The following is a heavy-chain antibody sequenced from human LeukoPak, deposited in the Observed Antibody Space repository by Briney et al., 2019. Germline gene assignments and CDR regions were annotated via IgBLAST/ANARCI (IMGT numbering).Heavy chain of an antibody. CDR1: GYSISSGYY. D-gene: IGHD1-26*01. CDR3: ARGVVGATEAFDI. V-gene: IGHV4-38-2*02. Sequence: PSETLSLTCTVSGYSISSGYYWGWIRQPPGKGLEWIGSIYHSGRTFYNPSLKSRVTISVDTSKNQFSLKLSSVTAADTAVYYCARGVVGATEAFDIWGQGIMVTVSS. CDR2: IYHSGRT. J-gene: IGHJ3*02.